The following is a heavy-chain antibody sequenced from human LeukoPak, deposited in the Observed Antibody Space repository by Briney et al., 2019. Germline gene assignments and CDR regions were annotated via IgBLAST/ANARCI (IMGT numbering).Heavy chain of an antibody. J-gene: IGHJ4*02. V-gene: IGHV3-21*01. Sequence: PGGSLRLSCAASGFTFSTYTMNWVRQAPGKGLEWVSSITSSSSYIYYVDSVKGRFTISRDNAKNSLYLQMNSLRAEDTAVYYCARDPIYGDPYYFDYWGQGTLVTVSS. D-gene: IGHD4-17*01. CDR3: ARDPIYGDPYYFDY. CDR2: ITSSSSYI. CDR1: GFTFSTYT.